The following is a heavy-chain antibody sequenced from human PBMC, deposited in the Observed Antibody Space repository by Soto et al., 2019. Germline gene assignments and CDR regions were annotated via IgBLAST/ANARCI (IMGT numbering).Heavy chain of an antibody. D-gene: IGHD3-22*01. CDR3: ARAEYYDSSGYFVPFDY. CDR1: GGSFSGYY. Sequence: PSETLSLTCAVYGGSFSGYYWSWIRQPPGKGLEWIGEINHSGSTNYNPSLKSRVTISVDTSKNQFSLKLSSVTAADTAVYYCARAEYYDSSGYFVPFDYWGQGTLVTVSS. V-gene: IGHV4-34*01. CDR2: INHSGST. J-gene: IGHJ4*02.